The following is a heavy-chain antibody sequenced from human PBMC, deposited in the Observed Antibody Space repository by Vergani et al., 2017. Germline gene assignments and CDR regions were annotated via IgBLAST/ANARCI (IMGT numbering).Heavy chain of an antibody. CDR1: GFTFNNYA. Sequence: EVQLLESGGGLVQPGGSLRLSCAASGFTFNNYAMAWVRQAPGKGLEWVSTISGSGGSTYYADSVKCRFTISRDNSKNTLYLQMNSLRAEDTAVYYCAKTSWAYCSGGSCYPFDYWGQGTLVTVSS. V-gene: IGHV3-23*01. CDR2: ISGSGGST. J-gene: IGHJ4*02. D-gene: IGHD2-15*01. CDR3: AKTSWAYCSGGSCYPFDY.